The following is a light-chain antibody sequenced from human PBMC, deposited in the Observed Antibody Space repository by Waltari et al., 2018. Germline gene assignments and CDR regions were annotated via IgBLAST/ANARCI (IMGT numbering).Light chain of an antibody. J-gene: IGLJ3*02. V-gene: IGLV1-44*01. CDR1: RSNIGPNT. CDR2: IFN. CDR3: AAWDDSLNGVV. Sequence: QSVLTQPPSASGTPGQRVTIACSGGRSNIGPNTVSRYHNPPGTAPKLPIFIFNQRPSGVPDRFSGSKSGTSASLVISGLQSEDEADYYCAAWDDSLNGVVFGGGTKVTVL.